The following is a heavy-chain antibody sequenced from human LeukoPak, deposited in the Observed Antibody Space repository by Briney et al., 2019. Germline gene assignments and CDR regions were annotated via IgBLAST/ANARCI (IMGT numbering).Heavy chain of an antibody. J-gene: IGHJ4*02. V-gene: IGHV3-30-3*01. D-gene: IGHD3-10*01. CDR1: GFTFSSYA. CDR3: ARDKHRTTMVRGVQMPPGY. CDR2: ISYDGSNK. Sequence: GRSLRLSCAASGFTFSSYAMHWVRQAPGKGLEWVAVISYDGSNKYYADSVKGRFTISRDNSKNTLYLQMNSLRAEDTAVYYCARDKHRTTMVRGVQMPPGYWGQGTLVTVSS.